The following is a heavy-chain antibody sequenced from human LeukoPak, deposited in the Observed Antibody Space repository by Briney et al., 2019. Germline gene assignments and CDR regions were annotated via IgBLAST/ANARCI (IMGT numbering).Heavy chain of an antibody. CDR3: ARPNSSSWFLYLAFDI. J-gene: IGHJ3*02. V-gene: IGHV4-39*01. CDR1: GGSISSSSYY. D-gene: IGHD6-13*01. Sequence: SETLSLTCTVSGGSISSSSYYWGWIRQPPGKGLEWIGSIYYSGSTYYNPSLKSRVTISVDTSKNQFSLKLSSVTAADTAVYYCARPNSSSWFLYLAFDIWGQGTMVTVSS. CDR2: IYYSGST.